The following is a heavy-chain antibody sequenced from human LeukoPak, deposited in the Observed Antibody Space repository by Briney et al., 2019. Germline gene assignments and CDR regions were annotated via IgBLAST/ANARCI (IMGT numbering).Heavy chain of an antibody. Sequence: ASVKVSCRVSGDTLTEISIHWVRQTPGKGLEWMGGLHPEEREVIYAQKFQGRVTMTEDSSTDTAYMDLRSLRSEDTAVYYCATAEQLVWGQGTLVTVSS. J-gene: IGHJ4*02. V-gene: IGHV1-24*01. CDR1: GDTLTEIS. CDR2: LHPEEREV. CDR3: ATAEQLV. D-gene: IGHD6-6*01.